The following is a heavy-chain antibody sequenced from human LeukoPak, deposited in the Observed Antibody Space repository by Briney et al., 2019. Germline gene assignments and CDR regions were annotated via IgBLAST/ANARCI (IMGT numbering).Heavy chain of an antibody. Sequence: SETLSLTCAVYGGSFSGYYWSWIRQPPGKGLEWIGEINHSGSTNYNPSLKSRVTISVDTSKNQFSLKLSSVTAADTAVYYCAGTGVVVAAIPYYYYYYGMDVWGQGTTVTVSS. CDR1: GGSFSGYY. CDR2: INHSGST. CDR3: AGTGVVVAAIPYYYYYYGMDV. D-gene: IGHD2-15*01. J-gene: IGHJ6*02. V-gene: IGHV4-34*01.